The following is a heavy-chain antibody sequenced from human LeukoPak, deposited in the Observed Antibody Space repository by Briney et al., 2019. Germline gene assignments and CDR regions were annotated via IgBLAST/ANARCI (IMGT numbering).Heavy chain of an antibody. CDR2: INHSGST. V-gene: IGHV4-34*01. D-gene: IGHD6-19*01. CDR1: GGSFSGYY. CDR3: ARGPLGSGWYVAGWYFAL. Sequence: PSETLSLTCAVYGGSFSGYYWSWIRQPPGKGLEWIGEINHSGSTNYNPSLKSRVTMSIDTSKNQFSLKFKSVTAADTAVYYCARGPLGSGWYVAGWYFALWGRGALVTVSS. J-gene: IGHJ2*01.